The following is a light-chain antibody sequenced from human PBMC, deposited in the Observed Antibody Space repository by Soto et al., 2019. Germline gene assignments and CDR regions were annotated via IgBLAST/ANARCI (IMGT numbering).Light chain of an antibody. Sequence: QSALTQPRSVSGSPGQSVTISCSGTSSDVGAYNYVSWYQQHPGKAPKPMIFDVFKRPSGVPDRFSGSKSGNTASLTISGLQAEDEADYYCCSYAGSYTLVFGGGTKLTVL. J-gene: IGLJ3*02. CDR1: SSDVGAYNY. CDR2: DVF. CDR3: CSYAGSYTLV. V-gene: IGLV2-11*01.